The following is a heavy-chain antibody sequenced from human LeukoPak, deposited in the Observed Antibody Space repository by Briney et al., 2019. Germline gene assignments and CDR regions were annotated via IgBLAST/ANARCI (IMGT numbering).Heavy chain of an antibody. CDR3: ATGYSDSLRSPLDS. CDR1: GLTFNNYA. CDR2: ISGRGSNT. V-gene: IGHV3-23*01. J-gene: IGHJ5*01. D-gene: IGHD3-22*01. Sequence: GGSLRLSCAASGLTFNNYALTWIRQAPGKGLEWVSSISGRGSNTYYADSVKGRFTISRDDSKNTLFLQMNSLRAEDTAVYYCATGYSDSLRSPLDSWGQGTLVTVSS.